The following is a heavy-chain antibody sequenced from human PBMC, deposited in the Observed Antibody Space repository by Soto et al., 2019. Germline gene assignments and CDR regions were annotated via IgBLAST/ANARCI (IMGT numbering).Heavy chain of an antibody. CDR3: TKDLRNGMDV. Sequence: EVQLLESGGGLVQPGGSLRLSCAASGFTFRSYAMSWVRQAPGKGLEWVSVISGSGGSTYYADAVKGRFTISRDNSKNTLYLQMNSLRAEDTALYYCTKDLRNGMDVWGQGTTVTVSS. CDR1: GFTFRSYA. D-gene: IGHD5-12*01. J-gene: IGHJ6*02. CDR2: ISGSGGST. V-gene: IGHV3-23*01.